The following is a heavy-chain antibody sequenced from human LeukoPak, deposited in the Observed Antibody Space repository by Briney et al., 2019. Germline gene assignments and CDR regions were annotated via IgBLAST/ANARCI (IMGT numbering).Heavy chain of an antibody. Sequence: SVKVSCKASGGTFSSYAISWVRQAPGQGLEWMGGIIPIFGTANYAQKFQGRVTITTDESTSTAYMELSSLRSEDTAVYYCARGGKAGSSTSRLMDVWGKGTTVTVSS. CDR2: IIPIFGTA. V-gene: IGHV1-69*05. J-gene: IGHJ6*04. CDR1: GGTFSSYA. CDR3: ARGGKAGSSTSRLMDV. D-gene: IGHD2-2*01.